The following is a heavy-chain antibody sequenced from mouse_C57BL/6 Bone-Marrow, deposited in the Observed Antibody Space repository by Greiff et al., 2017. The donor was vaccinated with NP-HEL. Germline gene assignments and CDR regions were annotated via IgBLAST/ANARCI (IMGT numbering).Heavy chain of an antibody. D-gene: IGHD2-1*01. CDR1: GYTFTSYY. CDR3: TRSGGNFAY. CDR2: INPSNGGT. J-gene: IGHJ3*01. Sequence: VKLMESGAELVKPGASVKLSCKASGYTFTSYYMYWVKQRPGQGLEWIGEINPSNGGTNFNEKFKSKATLTVDKSSSTAYMQLSSLTSEDSAVYYCTRSGGNFAYWGQGTLVTVSA. V-gene: IGHV1S81*02.